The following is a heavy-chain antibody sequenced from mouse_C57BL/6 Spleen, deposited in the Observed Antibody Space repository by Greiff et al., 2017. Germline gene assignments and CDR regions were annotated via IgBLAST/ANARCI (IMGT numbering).Heavy chain of an antibody. J-gene: IGHJ2*01. Sequence: VQLQQPGAELVMPGASVKLSCKASGYTFTSYWMHWVKQRPGQGLEWIGEIDPSDSYTNYNQKFKGKSTLTVDNSSSTAYMQLSSLTSEDSAVYYCAREDWEGYWGQGTTLTVSS. D-gene: IGHD4-1*01. CDR2: IDPSDSYT. CDR1: GYTFTSYW. CDR3: AREDWEGY. V-gene: IGHV1-69*01.